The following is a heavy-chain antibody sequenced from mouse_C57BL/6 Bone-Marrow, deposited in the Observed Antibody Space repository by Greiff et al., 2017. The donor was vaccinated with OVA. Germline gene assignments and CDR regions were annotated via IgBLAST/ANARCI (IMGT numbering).Heavy chain of an antibody. CDR2: INPNNGGT. J-gene: IGHJ4*01. D-gene: IGHD1-1*01. CDR1: GYTFTDYN. V-gene: IGHV1-18*01. Sequence: VHVKQSGPELVKPGASVKIPCKASGYTFTDYNMDWVKQSHGKSLEWIGDINPNNGGTIYNQKFKGKATLTVDKSSSTAYMELRSLTSEDTAVYYCARRGTTVGQGMDYWGQVTSVTVSS. CDR3: ARRGTTVGQGMDY.